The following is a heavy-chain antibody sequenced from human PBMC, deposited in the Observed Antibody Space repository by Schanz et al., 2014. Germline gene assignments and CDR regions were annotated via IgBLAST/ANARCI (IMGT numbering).Heavy chain of an antibody. J-gene: IGHJ4*02. CDR2: MNPKSGNT. CDR3: ARDRDQWDGNFCDF. D-gene: IGHD1-26*01. Sequence: QVQLVQSGAEVKNPGASVKVSCKASGYTFINSDINWVRQAAGQGLEWMGWMNPKSGNTGYAQKFQGRVTMSRTTSISTAYMELSRLRSDDTAVYYCARDRDQWDGNFCDFWGQGTLVTVSS. CDR1: GYTFINSD. V-gene: IGHV1-8*02.